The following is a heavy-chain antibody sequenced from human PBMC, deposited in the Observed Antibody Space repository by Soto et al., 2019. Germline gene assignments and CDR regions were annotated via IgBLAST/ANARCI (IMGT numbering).Heavy chain of an antibody. CDR1: GFSLSSTRVA. D-gene: IGHD6-19*01. Sequence: SGPTLVNPTQTLTLTCTFSGFSLSSTRVAVGWIRQPPGKALEWLALIYWDDDKRYSPFLKSRLTITKDTSKNQVVLTMTNMDPVDTATYYCAHSVVAGLGYYFDFWGQGTLVTVSS. V-gene: IGHV2-5*02. CDR3: AHSVVAGLGYYFDF. CDR2: IYWDDDK. J-gene: IGHJ4*02.